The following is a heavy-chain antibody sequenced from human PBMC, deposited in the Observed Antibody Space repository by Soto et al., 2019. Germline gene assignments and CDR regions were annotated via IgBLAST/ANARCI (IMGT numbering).Heavy chain of an antibody. CDR3: ARDIHYGMAV. CDR1: GYTFTSYA. J-gene: IGHJ6*02. Sequence: ASVKVSCKASGYTFTSYAMHWVRQAPGQRLEWMGWINAGNGNTKYSQKFQGRVTMTRDTSISTAYMELSRLRSDDTAVYYCARDIHYGMAVWGQGTTVTVSS. V-gene: IGHV1-3*01. CDR2: INAGNGNT.